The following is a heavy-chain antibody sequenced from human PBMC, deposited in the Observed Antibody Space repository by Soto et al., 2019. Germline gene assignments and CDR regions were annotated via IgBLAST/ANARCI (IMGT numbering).Heavy chain of an antibody. J-gene: IGHJ4*02. D-gene: IGHD2-21*01. CDR2: ISCAGTST. V-gene: IGHV3-30-3*01. CDR1: GFTLSSYA. Sequence: QVQLVESGGGVVQPGRSLRLSCAASGFTLSSYAMHWVRQAPGKGLEWVAVISCAGTSTYYADSVRGRFTISRDNSKDTVYLQLNSLRTEDTAVYHCAIDTGHDCNEDYTFDSWGQGTLVTVSS. CDR3: AIDTGHDCNEDYTFDS.